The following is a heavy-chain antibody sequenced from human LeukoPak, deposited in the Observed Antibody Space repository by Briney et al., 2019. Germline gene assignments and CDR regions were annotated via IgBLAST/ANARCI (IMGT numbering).Heavy chain of an antibody. D-gene: IGHD6-13*01. CDR2: INSDGSST. CDR1: GFTFSSYA. V-gene: IGHV3-74*01. Sequence: GGSLRLSCAASGFTFSSYAMSWVRQAPGKGLVWVSRINSDGSSTSYADSVKGRFTISRDNAKNTLYLQMNSLRAEDTAVYYCARDPGYSSSWYNPYYYYGMDVWGQGTTVTVSS. CDR3: ARDPGYSSSWYNPYYYYGMDV. J-gene: IGHJ6*02.